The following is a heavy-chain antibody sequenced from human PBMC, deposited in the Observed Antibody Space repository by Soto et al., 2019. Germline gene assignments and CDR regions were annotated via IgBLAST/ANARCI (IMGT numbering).Heavy chain of an antibody. D-gene: IGHD1-26*01. J-gene: IGHJ4*02. Sequence: PPETLSLTCNISEGGISTDYWRWIRQPPGKGLEWIGYIYASGSTCYNPSLRSRVTISADTSKNQISLKLTSPTAADTAVYYCARGVGSSPPRYWGRGTLVTVSS. V-gene: IGHV4-59*01. CDR2: IYASGST. CDR3: ARGVGSSPPRY. CDR1: EGGISTDY.